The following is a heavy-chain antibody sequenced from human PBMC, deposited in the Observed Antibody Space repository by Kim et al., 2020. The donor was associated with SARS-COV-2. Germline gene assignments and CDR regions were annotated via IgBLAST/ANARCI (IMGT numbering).Heavy chain of an antibody. CDR1: GYSFTSYG. Sequence: ASVKVSCKAYGYSFTSYGISWVRQAPGQGLEWMGWISGYNGQTKYQQKVQGRVSMTTETSTSTAYMELRGLRSDDTAVYYCGRDNEILTGYPDYWGQGTLVTVSA. D-gene: IGHD3-9*01. J-gene: IGHJ4*02. CDR3: GRDNEILTGYPDY. CDR2: ISGYNGQT. V-gene: IGHV1-18*01.